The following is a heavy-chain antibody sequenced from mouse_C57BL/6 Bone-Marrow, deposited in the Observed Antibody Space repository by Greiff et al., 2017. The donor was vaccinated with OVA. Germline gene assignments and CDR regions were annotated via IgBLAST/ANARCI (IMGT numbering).Heavy chain of an antibody. CDR1: GFTFSDYG. CDR2: ISSGSSTI. J-gene: IGHJ4*01. Sequence: DVKLVESGGGLVKPGGSLKLSCAASGFTFSDYGMHWVRQAPEKGLEWVAYISSGSSTIYYADTVKGRFTISSDNAKNTLFMKMTSLRSESTAISYCASPTSYSNYVLCAIDFWGPGTSVTVSS. V-gene: IGHV5-17*01. CDR3: ASPTSYSNYVLCAIDF. D-gene: IGHD2-5*01.